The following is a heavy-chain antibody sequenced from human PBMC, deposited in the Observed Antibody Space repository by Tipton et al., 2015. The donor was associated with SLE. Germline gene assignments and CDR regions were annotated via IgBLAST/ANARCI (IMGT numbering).Heavy chain of an antibody. CDR3: ARGFLGMKAAQYYFDY. J-gene: IGHJ4*02. CDR1: GFTFSNYS. Sequence: SLRLSWAVSGFTFSNYSMNWVRQAPGKGLEWVSSISSSSYYIYYADSVKGRFTISRDNAKKSLYLQMKSLRAEDTAVYYCARGFLGMKAAQYYFDYWGQGTLVTVSS. V-gene: IGHV3-21*03. D-gene: IGHD6-25*01. CDR2: ISSSSYYI.